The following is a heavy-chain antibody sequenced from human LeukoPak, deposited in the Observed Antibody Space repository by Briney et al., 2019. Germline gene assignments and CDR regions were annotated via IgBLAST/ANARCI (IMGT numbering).Heavy chain of an antibody. D-gene: IGHD2-2*02. CDR1: GGSISSRGYH. CDR3: ARVSVVVPAAIRDNWFDP. J-gene: IGHJ5*02. V-gene: IGHV4-30-2*01. CDR2: IYHSGST. Sequence: YPSETLSLTCAVSGGSISSRGYHWGWIRQPPGKGLEWIGYIYHSGSTYYNPSLRSRVTISVHRSKNQFSLKLSSVTAADTAVYYCARVSVVVPAAIRDNWFDPWGQGTLVTVSS.